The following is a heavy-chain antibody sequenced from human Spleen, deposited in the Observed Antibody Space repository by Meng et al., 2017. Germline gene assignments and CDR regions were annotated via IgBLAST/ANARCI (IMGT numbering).Heavy chain of an antibody. Sequence: GESLKISCAASGFTFSSYGIHWVRQAPGKGLEWVAVIWYDGSNKYYADSVKGRFTISRDNSKNTLYLQMNSLRAEDTAVYYCARKVVPAALDVWGQGTTVTVSS. J-gene: IGHJ6*02. CDR3: ARKVVPAALDV. CDR2: IWYDGSNK. CDR1: GFTFSSYG. V-gene: IGHV3-33*01. D-gene: IGHD2-2*01.